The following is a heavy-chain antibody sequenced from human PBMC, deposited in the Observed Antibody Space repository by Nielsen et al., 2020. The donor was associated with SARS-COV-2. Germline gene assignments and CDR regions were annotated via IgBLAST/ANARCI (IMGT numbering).Heavy chain of an antibody. CDR2: ISYDGSNK. J-gene: IGHJ5*02. Sequence: GGSLRLSCAASGFTFSSYAMHWVRQAPGKGLEWVAVISYDGSNKYYADSVKGRFTISRDNSKNTLYLQMNSLRAEDTAVYYCARDLTKYYYDSSGYGGFDPWGQGTLVTVSS. V-gene: IGHV3-30-3*01. D-gene: IGHD3-22*01. CDR1: GFTFSSYA. CDR3: ARDLTKYYYDSSGYGGFDP.